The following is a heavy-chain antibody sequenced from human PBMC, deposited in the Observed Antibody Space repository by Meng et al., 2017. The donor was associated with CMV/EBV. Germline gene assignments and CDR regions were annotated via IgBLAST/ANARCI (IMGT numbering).Heavy chain of an antibody. CDR3: ARESGIVGDY. Sequence: QVQRVQSGAEVKKTGASMKCSSKASGDTFTSYYMHWVRQAPGQGLEWMGIINPSGGSTSYAQKFQGRVTMTRDTSTSTVYMELSSLRSEDTAVYYCARESGIVGDYWGQGTLVTVSS. V-gene: IGHV1-46*01. D-gene: IGHD1-26*01. CDR2: INPSGGST. J-gene: IGHJ4*02. CDR1: GDTFTSYY.